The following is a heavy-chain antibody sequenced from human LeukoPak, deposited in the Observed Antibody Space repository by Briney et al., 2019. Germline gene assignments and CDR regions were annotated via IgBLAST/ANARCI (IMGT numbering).Heavy chain of an antibody. J-gene: IGHJ4*02. Sequence: SETLSLTCTVSGGSISSSSYYWGWIRQPPGKGLEWIGSIYYSGSTYYNPSLKSRVTISVDTSKNQFSLKLSSVTAADTAVYYCASLPAALYFDYWGQGTLVTVSS. CDR3: ASLPAALYFDY. V-gene: IGHV4-39*01. CDR1: GGSISSSSYY. CDR2: IYYSGST. D-gene: IGHD2-2*01.